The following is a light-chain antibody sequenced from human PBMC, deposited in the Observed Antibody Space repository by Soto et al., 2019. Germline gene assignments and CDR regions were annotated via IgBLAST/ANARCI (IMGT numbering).Light chain of an antibody. CDR2: EVS. CDR3: SSYTSSSTLEV. J-gene: IGLJ1*01. V-gene: IGLV2-14*01. Sequence: QSALTQPASVSGSPGQSITISCTGTSSDVGNYKYVSWYQQHPGKAPKLMIYEVSNRPSGVSNRFSGSKSGNTASLTISGLQAEDEADYYCSSYTSSSTLEVFGTGTKVTVL. CDR1: SSDVGNYKY.